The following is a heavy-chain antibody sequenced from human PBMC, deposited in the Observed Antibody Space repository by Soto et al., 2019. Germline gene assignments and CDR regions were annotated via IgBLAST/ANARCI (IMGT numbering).Heavy chain of an antibody. Sequence: PGESLKISCKGSGYSFTSYWISWVRQMPGKGLEWMERIDPSDSYTNYSPSFQGHVTISADKSISTAYLQWSSLKASDTAMYYCAGTKYSSSWYRQYNWFDPWGQGTLVTVSS. D-gene: IGHD6-13*01. CDR2: IDPSDSYT. J-gene: IGHJ5*02. CDR3: AGTKYSSSWYRQYNWFDP. V-gene: IGHV5-10-1*01. CDR1: GYSFTSYW.